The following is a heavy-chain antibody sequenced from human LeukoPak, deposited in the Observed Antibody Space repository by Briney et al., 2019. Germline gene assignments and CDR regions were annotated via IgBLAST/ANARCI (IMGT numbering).Heavy chain of an antibody. D-gene: IGHD2-21*02. J-gene: IGHJ5*02. V-gene: IGHV4-4*07. CDR2: IYSSGST. Sequence: SETLSLTCTVSGRSISSQYWNWIRQPAGKGLEWIGRIYSSGSTIYNPSLKSRVTMSVDTSKNQFSLELSSVTAADTAVYYCARGYVYGDFPWGQGTLVSVSS. CDR1: GRSISSQY. CDR3: ARGYVYGDFP.